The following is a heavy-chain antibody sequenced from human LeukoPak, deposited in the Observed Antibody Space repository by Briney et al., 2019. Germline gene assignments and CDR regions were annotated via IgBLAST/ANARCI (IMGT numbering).Heavy chain of an antibody. CDR3: AKVDRNYNGHAFDI. Sequence: PSETLSLTCSVSGGSISSDYWSWIRQPAGKGLEWIGRIYSSGSTNYNPSLKSRVTMSLDTSKNQFSLKLSSVTAADTAVYYCAKVDRNYNGHAFDIWGQGTMATVSP. J-gene: IGHJ3*02. CDR1: GGSISSDY. D-gene: IGHD1-14*01. V-gene: IGHV4-4*07. CDR2: IYSSGST.